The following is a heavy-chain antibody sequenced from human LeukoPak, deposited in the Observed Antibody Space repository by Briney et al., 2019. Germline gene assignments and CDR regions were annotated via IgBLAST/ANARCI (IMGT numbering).Heavy chain of an antibody. J-gene: IGHJ4*02. CDR2: ISNDGGGT. V-gene: IGHV3-23*01. D-gene: IGHD3-22*01. Sequence: GGSLRLSCTASGFIFNNYGLVWVRQAPGKGLEWGSAISNDGGGTPYADFVKGRFTISRDNSKNTLFLQMNSLRAEDTALYYCAKGSSGYFFDLWGQGTLVTVSS. CDR1: GFIFNNYG. CDR3: AKGSSGYFFDL.